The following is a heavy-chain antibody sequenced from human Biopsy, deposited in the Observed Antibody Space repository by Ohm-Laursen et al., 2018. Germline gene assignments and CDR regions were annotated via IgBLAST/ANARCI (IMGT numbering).Heavy chain of an antibody. D-gene: IGHD5-12*01. CDR3: AGRPWPNAFDI. CDR1: GDSVSSGSFY. J-gene: IGHJ3*02. CDR2: IYYSGST. V-gene: IGHV4-61*01. Sequence: SETLSLTCTVSGDSVSSGSFYRTWIRQPPGQGLEYIGYIYYSGSTNYNPSLKSRVTISVDTSRNQFSLKLSSVTAADTAVYYCAGRPWPNAFDIWGQGTMVTVSS.